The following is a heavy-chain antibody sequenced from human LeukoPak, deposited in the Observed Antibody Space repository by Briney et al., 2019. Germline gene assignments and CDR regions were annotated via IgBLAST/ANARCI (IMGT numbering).Heavy chain of an antibody. CDR3: ATYSGYAAY. D-gene: IGHD5-12*01. CDR2: FDPEDVET. J-gene: IGHJ4*02. CDR1: GYTLTELA. Sequence: GASVKVSSKVSGYTLTELAIHWVRQAPGKGLEWMGGFDPEDVETIYAQKFQGRVTMTEDTYTGTAYMELSSLRAEDTAVYYCATYSGYAAYWGQGTLVSGSS. V-gene: IGHV1-24*01.